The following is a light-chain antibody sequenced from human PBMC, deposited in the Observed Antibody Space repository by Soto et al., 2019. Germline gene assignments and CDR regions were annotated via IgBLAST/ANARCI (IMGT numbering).Light chain of an antibody. CDR1: SGQSSYA. CDR3: QTWGTGIQGV. CDR2: LNSYGSH. Sequence: QSVLTQSPSASASLRASVKHTCTVSSGQSSYAIAWHQQQPEKGPRYLMKLNSYGSHSKGDGIPDRFSGSSSGAERYLTISSLQSEDEADYYCQTWGTGIQGVFGGGTKVTVL. J-gene: IGLJ3*02. V-gene: IGLV4-69*01.